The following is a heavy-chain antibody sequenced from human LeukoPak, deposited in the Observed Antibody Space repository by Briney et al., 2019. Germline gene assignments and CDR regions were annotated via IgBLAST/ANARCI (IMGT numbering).Heavy chain of an antibody. CDR3: ASLSPYSSGWYGDY. Sequence: SETLSLTCTVSGGSISSYYWSWIRQPPGKGLEWIGYIYYSGSTNYNPSLKSRVTISVDTSKNQFSLKLSSVTAADTAVYYCASLSPYSSGWYGDYWGQGTLVTVSS. V-gene: IGHV4-59*08. J-gene: IGHJ4*02. CDR1: GGSISSYY. CDR2: IYYSGST. D-gene: IGHD6-19*01.